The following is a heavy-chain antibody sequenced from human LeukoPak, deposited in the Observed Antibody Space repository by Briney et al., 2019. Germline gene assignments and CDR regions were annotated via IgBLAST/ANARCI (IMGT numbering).Heavy chain of an antibody. V-gene: IGHV4-30-4*01. CDR3: ARRPGGINWYFDL. J-gene: IGHJ2*01. Sequence: SETLSLTCTVSGDSISSGDYYWNWVRQPPGKGLEWIGNIYSSGTTYYNPSLKSRLTISVDTSKNQFSLKLISVTAADTAVYNCARRPGGINWYFDLWGRGTLVAVSS. CDR1: GDSISSGDYY. D-gene: IGHD1-14*01. CDR2: IYSSGTT.